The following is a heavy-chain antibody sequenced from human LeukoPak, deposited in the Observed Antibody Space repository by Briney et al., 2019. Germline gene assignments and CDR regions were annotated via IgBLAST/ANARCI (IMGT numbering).Heavy chain of an antibody. CDR2: ISSSSSYI. Sequence: GGSLRLSCAASGFTFSSYSMNWVRQAPGKGLEWVSSISSSSSYIYYADSVKGRFTISRDNAKNSLYLQMNSLRAEDSAVYYCARDDDLVYYFDYWGQGTLVTVSS. J-gene: IGHJ4*02. D-gene: IGHD1-1*01. V-gene: IGHV3-21*01. CDR3: ARDDDLVYYFDY. CDR1: GFTFSSYS.